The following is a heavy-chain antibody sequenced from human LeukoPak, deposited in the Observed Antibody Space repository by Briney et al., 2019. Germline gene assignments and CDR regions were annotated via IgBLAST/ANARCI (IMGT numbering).Heavy chain of an antibody. J-gene: IGHJ4*02. CDR1: GYTFTSYD. CDR3: ARAHYGDPLGY. V-gene: IGHV1-8*01. CDR2: MNPNSGNT. D-gene: IGHD4-17*01. Sequence: ASVKVSCKASGYTFTSYDINWVRQAAGQGLEWMGWMNPNSGNTVYAQKFQGRVTMPRNTSISTAYMELSSLRSEDTAVYYCARAHYGDPLGYWGQGTLVTVSS.